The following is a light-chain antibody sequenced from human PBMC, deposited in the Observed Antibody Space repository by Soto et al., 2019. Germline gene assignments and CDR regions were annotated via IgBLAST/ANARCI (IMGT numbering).Light chain of an antibody. CDR3: QQSYSMPRT. V-gene: IGKV1-39*01. CDR1: QSISSY. J-gene: IGKJ4*01. Sequence: DIQMTQSPSSLSASVGDRVTIPCRASQSISSYLNWYQQKPGKAPKLLIYAASSLQSGVPSRFSGSGSGTDFTVTISSLQPEDFATYYCQQSYSMPRTFGGGTKV. CDR2: AAS.